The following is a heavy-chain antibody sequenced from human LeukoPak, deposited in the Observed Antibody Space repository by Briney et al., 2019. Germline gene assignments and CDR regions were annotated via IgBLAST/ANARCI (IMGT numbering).Heavy chain of an antibody. CDR1: GVSISSYE. CDR3: ARVELAPYYYYMDV. Sequence: PGGSLRLSCAASGVSISSYEMNWVRQAPGKGLEWVSHISSSGSTIWYADSVKGRFTISRDNAKNSLYLQMNSLRAEDTAVYYCARVELAPYYYYMDVWGKGTTVTVSS. J-gene: IGHJ6*03. D-gene: IGHD1-7*01. CDR2: ISSSGSTI. V-gene: IGHV3-48*03.